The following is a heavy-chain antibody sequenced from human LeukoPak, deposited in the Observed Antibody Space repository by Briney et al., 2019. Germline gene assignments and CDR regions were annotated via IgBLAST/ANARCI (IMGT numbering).Heavy chain of an antibody. CDR2: ISGSGGST. CDR3: AKVCVATIFRNAFDI. Sequence: SGGSLRLSCAASGFTFSSYGMHWVRQAPGKGLEWVSAISGSGGSTYYADSVKGRFTISRDNSKNTLYLQMNSLRAEDTAVYYCAKVCVATIFRNAFDIWGQGTMVTVSS. CDR1: GFTFSSYG. J-gene: IGHJ3*02. D-gene: IGHD5-12*01. V-gene: IGHV3-23*01.